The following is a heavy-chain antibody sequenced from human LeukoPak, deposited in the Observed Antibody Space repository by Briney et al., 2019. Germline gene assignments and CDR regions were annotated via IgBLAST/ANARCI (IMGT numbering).Heavy chain of an antibody. Sequence: SETLCLTCAVYGGSFSGYYWTWIRQPPGKGLEWIGEINDRGSINYNPSLESRLTISIDTSKNQFSLRLSSMTAADTAVYYCARGRRWWGQGALVTVSS. CDR1: GGSFSGYY. D-gene: IGHD5-24*01. V-gene: IGHV4-34*01. CDR3: ARGRRW. J-gene: IGHJ4*02. CDR2: INDRGSI.